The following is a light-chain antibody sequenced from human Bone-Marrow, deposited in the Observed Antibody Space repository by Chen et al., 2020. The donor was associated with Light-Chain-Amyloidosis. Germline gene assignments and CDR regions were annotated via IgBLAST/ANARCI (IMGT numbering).Light chain of an antibody. CDR2: DDS. CDR1: NIGSTS. CDR3: QVWDRSSDRPV. Sequence: SCVLTQPPSVSVAPGQTATLPCGGNNIGSTSVHWYQQTPGQAPLLVVYDDSDRPSGIPERLSGSNAGNTATLTISRVEAGDEADYYCQVWDRSSDRPVFGGGTKLTVL. J-gene: IGLJ3*02. V-gene: IGLV3-21*02.